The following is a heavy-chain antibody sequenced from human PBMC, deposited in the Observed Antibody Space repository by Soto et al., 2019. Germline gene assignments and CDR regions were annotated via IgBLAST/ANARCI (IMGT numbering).Heavy chain of an antibody. CDR3: AKQSTYTNSWYDIDY. CDR2: ISGSGDST. D-gene: IGHD6-13*01. J-gene: IGHJ4*02. CDR1: GFTFSSYG. V-gene: IGHV3-23*01. Sequence: EVQLLESGGGLVQPGGSLRLSCAASGFTFSSYGLNWVRQAPGEGLEWVSGISGSGDSTHYADSVKGRFTISRDNSKSTLYLQMNSLRAEDTAIYYCAKQSTYTNSWYDIDYWGQGTLVTVSS.